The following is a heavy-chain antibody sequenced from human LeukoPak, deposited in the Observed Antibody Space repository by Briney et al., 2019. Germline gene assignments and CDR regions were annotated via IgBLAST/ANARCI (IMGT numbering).Heavy chain of an antibody. CDR1: GGSFSGYY. CDR2: INHSGST. CDR3: ARRRITMVRGVISYAFDI. Sequence: PSETLSLTCAVYGGSFSGYYWSWIRQPPGKGLEWIGEINHSGSTNYNPSLKSRVAISVDTSKNQFSLKLSSVTAADTAVYYCARRRITMVRGVISYAFDIWGQGTMVTVSS. D-gene: IGHD3-10*01. J-gene: IGHJ3*02. V-gene: IGHV4-34*01.